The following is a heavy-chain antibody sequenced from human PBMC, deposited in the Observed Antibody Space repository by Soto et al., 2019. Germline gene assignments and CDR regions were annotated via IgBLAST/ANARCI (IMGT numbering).Heavy chain of an antibody. CDR3: ARDTGYTFGSLNY. J-gene: IGHJ4*02. CDR1: GYTFTDYA. CDR2: MNAGVGNT. Sequence: HVELVQSGADVKNPGASVTISCKASGYTFTDYALHWVRQAPGQRLEWMGWMNAGVGNTLYSQKFQGRITITRDTSASTAYMELNSLKSEDTAINYCARDTGYTFGSLNYWGPGTLVTVSS. D-gene: IGHD5-18*01. V-gene: IGHV1-3*01.